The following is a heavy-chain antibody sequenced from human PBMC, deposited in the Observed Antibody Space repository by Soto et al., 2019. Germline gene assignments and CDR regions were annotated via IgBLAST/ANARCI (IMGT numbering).Heavy chain of an antibody. J-gene: IGHJ4*02. D-gene: IGHD3-22*01. CDR1: GFTFSSYW. V-gene: IGHV3-74*01. CDR2: IKSDGSGT. CDR3: ARGDGDYYDGNGYLGRH. Sequence: GGSLRLSCAASGFTFSSYWMHWVRQAPGKGLVWVARIKSDGSGTIYADSVKGRLTISRDNARNTLYLQMNSLRAEDTAVYFCARGDGDYYDGNGYLGRHWGQGTLVTVSS.